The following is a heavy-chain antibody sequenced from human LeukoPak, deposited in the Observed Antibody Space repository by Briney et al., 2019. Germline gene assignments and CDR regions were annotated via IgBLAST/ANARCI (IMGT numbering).Heavy chain of an antibody. Sequence: GGSLRLSCAASGFPFSDYGMYWVRQAPGKGLEWLAVISHDGSNKHYADSVKGRITISRDNSMNTLYLQMNSLTAEDTAVYYCAKVRWGSDNALDSWGQGTLVTGSS. CDR2: ISHDGSNK. D-gene: IGHD3-16*01. CDR1: GFPFSDYG. CDR3: AKVRWGSDNALDS. V-gene: IGHV3-30*18. J-gene: IGHJ4*02.